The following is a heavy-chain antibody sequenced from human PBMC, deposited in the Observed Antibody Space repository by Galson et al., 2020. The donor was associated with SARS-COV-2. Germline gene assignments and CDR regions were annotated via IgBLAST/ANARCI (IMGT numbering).Heavy chain of an antibody. CDR2: IGTAGDT. Sequence: GSLRLSCAASGFTFSSYDMHWVRQATGKGLEWVSAIGTAGDTYYPGSVKGRFTISRENAKNSLYLQMNSLRAGDTAVYYCARMGVAALAGYYYGMDVWGQGTTVTVSS. J-gene: IGHJ6*02. D-gene: IGHD6-6*01. V-gene: IGHV3-13*04. CDR1: GFTFSSYD. CDR3: ARMGVAALAGYYYGMDV.